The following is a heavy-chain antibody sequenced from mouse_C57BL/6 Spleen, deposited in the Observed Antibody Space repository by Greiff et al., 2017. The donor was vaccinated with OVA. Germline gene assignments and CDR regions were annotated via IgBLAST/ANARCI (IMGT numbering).Heavy chain of an antibody. CDR2: INPNNGGT. D-gene: IGHD2-3*01. Sequence: EVQLQQSGPELVKPGASVKIPCKASGYTFTDYNMDWVKQSHGKSLEWIGDINPNNGGTIYNQKFKGKATLTVDKSSSTAYMELRSLTSEDTAVYYCARRGDDLFAYWGQGTLVTVSA. V-gene: IGHV1-18*01. CDR1: GYTFTDYN. J-gene: IGHJ3*01. CDR3: ARRGDDLFAY.